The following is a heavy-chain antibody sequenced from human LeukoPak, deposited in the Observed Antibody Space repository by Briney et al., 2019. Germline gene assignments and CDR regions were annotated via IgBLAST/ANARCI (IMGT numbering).Heavy chain of an antibody. J-gene: IGHJ3*02. CDR3: ARDRLALSRAFDI. CDR2: ISSSSSYI. V-gene: IGHV3-21*01. CDR1: GFTFSSYS. Sequence: GGSLRLSCAASGFTFSSYSMNWVRQAPGKGLEWVSSISSSSSYIYYADSVKGRFTISRDNAKNSLYLQMNSLRAEDTAVYCCARDRLALSRAFDIWGQGTMVTVSS.